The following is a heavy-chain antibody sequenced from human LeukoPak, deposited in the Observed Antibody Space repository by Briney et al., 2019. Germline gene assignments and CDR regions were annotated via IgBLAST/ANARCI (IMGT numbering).Heavy chain of an antibody. CDR3: ARDRSSTIDDAFDI. D-gene: IGHD2-2*01. V-gene: IGHV4-30-4*01. CDR2: IYYSGST. CDR1: GGSISSGDYY. Sequence: SETLSLTCTVSGGSISSGDYYWSWIRQPPGKGLEWIGYIYYSGSTYYNPSLKSRVTISVDTSKNQFSLKLSSVTAADTAVYYCARDRSSTIDDAFDIWGQGTMVTVSS. J-gene: IGHJ3*02.